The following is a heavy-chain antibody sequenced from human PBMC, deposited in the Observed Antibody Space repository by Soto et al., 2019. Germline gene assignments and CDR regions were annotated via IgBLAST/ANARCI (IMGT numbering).Heavy chain of an antibody. CDR3: AKSQRITMIVVAPPDAFDI. Sequence: GGSLRLSCAASGFTFSNYGIHWVRQAPGKGLEWVAVISHDGNKEYYADSVKGRFTVSRDNSKKTVYLQMNSLRAEDTAVYYCAKSQRITMIVVAPPDAFDIWGQGTMVTVSS. CDR2: ISHDGNKE. V-gene: IGHV3-30*18. J-gene: IGHJ3*02. CDR1: GFTFSNYG. D-gene: IGHD3-22*01.